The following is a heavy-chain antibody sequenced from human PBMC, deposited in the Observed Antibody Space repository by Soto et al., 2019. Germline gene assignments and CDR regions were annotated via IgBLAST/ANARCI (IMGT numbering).Heavy chain of an antibody. CDR2: IYYSGST. CDR1: GGSISSYY. Sequence: SETLSLNCTVSGGSISSYYWSWIRQPPGKGLEWIGYIYYSGSTNYNPSLKSRVTISVDTSKNQFSLKLSSVTAADTAVYYCARRYGYSFDYWGQGTLVPVSS. CDR3: ARRYGYSFDY. V-gene: IGHV4-59*08. D-gene: IGHD1-1*01. J-gene: IGHJ4*02.